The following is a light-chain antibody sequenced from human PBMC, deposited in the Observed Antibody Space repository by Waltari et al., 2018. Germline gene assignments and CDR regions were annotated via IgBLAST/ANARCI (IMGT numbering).Light chain of an antibody. CDR2: DTS. V-gene: IGKV3-20*01. CDR3: QKYGTLPAT. J-gene: IGKJ1*01. CDR1: QSVSRY. Sequence: EIVLTQSPGTLSLSPGERATLSCRANQSVSRYLAWYQQRPGQPPRLLIYDTSTRATGIPDRFSGSGSGTDFSLNISRLEPEDFAVYYCQKYGTLPATFGQGTKVEI.